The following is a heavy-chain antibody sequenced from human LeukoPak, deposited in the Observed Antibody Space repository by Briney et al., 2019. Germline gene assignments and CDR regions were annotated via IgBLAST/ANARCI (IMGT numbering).Heavy chain of an antibody. CDR2: IYHSGST. V-gene: IGHV4-4*02. CDR3: ARGGRGSDRGYSYGYDY. Sequence: SETLSLTCAVSGGSISSSNWWSWVRQPSGKGLEWIGEIYHSGSTNYNPSLKSRVTISVDTSKNQFSLKLSSVTAADTAVYYCARGGRGSDRGYSYGYDYWGQGTLVTVSS. D-gene: IGHD5-18*01. J-gene: IGHJ4*02. CDR1: GGSISSSNW.